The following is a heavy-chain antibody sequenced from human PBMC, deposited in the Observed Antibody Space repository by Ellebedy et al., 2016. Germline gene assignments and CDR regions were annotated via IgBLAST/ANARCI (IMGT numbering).Heavy chain of an antibody. CDR1: GFTFSGSA. CDR3: IRQEGYCSGGKCYFDYMDV. J-gene: IGHJ6*03. CDR2: IGSKADSYGT. V-gene: IGHV3-73*01. D-gene: IGHD2-15*01. Sequence: GESLKISCAASGFTFSGSALHWVRQASGKGLEWVGHIGSKADSYGTAYAASVKGRFTISRDDSKNTAYLQMNSRKTEDTALYYCIRQEGYCSGGKCYFDYMDVWGKGTTVTVSS.